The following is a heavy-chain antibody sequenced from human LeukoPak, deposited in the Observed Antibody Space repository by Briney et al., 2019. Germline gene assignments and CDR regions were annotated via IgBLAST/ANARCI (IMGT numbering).Heavy chain of an antibody. CDR3: ARARFYCSSTSCYKEMDV. CDR1: GDSISTSNYY. J-gene: IGHJ6*04. CDR2: IYYSGST. Sequence: SETLSLTCTASGDSISTSNYYWGWIRQPPEKGLEWIGSIYYSGSTYSNPSLKSRIIMSVDTSKNQFSLKLSSVTAADTAVYYCARARFYCSSTSCYKEMDVWGKGTTVTVSS. D-gene: IGHD2-2*02. V-gene: IGHV4-39*07.